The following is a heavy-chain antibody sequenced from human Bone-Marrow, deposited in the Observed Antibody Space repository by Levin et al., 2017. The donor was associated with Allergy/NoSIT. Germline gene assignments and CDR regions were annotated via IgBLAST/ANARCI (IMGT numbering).Heavy chain of an antibody. D-gene: IGHD3-3*01. CDR2: IYSGGDT. Sequence: LSLTCAASGFRVSNTYMSWVRPAPGRGLKCVSVIYSGGDTYYSESVKGRFTISRDTSKNTLFLQMNNLRAEDTAVYYCGRAPGVEAENLGPDYLGLGTLVTVSP. CDR1: GFRVSNTY. CDR3: GRAPGVEAENLGPDY. J-gene: IGHJ4*02. V-gene: IGHV3-53*01.